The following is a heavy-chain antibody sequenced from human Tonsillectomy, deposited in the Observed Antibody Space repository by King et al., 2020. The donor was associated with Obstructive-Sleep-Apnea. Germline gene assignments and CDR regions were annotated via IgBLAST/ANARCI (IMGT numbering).Heavy chain of an antibody. CDR2: IYHSGST. CDR3: ARDVAGHDY. D-gene: IGHD2-15*01. V-gene: IGHV4-38-2*02. CDR1: GYSISSGYY. J-gene: IGHJ4*02. Sequence: QLQESGPGLVKPSETLSLTCTVSGYSISSGYYWGWIRQPPGKGLEWIGSIYHSGSTYYNPSLKSRVTISVDTSKNQFSLKLSSVTAADTAVYYCARDVAGHDYWGQGTLVTVSS.